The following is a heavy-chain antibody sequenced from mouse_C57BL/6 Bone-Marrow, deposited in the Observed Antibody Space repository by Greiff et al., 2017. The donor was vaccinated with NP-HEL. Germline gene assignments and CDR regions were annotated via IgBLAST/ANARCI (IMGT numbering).Heavy chain of an antibody. J-gene: IGHJ1*03. CDR1: GYTFTSYL. V-gene: IGHV1-72*01. D-gene: IGHD1-1*01. CDR3: ARYYYGSRGWYFDV. Sequence: QVQLQQPGADLVKPGASVKLSCKASGYTFTSYLMHWVKQRPGRGLEWIGRIDPNSGGTKFNEKFKTKATLTVDKPSSTAYMQLSSLTSEDSAVYYCARYYYGSRGWYFDVWGTGTTVTVSS. CDR2: IDPNSGGT.